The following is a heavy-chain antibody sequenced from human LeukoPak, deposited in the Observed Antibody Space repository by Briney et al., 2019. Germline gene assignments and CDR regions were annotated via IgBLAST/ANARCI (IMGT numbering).Heavy chain of an antibody. CDR1: GGSISSHY. CDR3: ARVGAGAGSSFHNYYYYYMDV. Sequence: NPSETLSLTCTVSGGSISSHYWSWIRQPPGKGLEWIGYIYYSGSTNYNPSLKSRVTISVDTSKNQFPLKLSSVTAADTAVYYCARVGAGAGSSFHNYYYYYMDVWGKGTTVTVSS. D-gene: IGHD3-10*01. J-gene: IGHJ6*03. V-gene: IGHV4-59*11. CDR2: IYYSGST.